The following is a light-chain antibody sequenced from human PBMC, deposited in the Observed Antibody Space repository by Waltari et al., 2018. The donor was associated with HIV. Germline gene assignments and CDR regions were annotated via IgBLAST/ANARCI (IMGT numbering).Light chain of an antibody. J-gene: IGLJ2*01. V-gene: IGLV1-51*01. CDR2: DNN. Sequence: PGQKVTISCSGSSSNIGNNYVSWYQQLPGTATKLLIYDNNKRPSGFPDRFSGSKSGTSATLGITGLQTGDEADYYCGTWDSSLSAVVFGGGTKLTGL. CDR3: GTWDSSLSAVV. CDR1: SSNIGNNY.